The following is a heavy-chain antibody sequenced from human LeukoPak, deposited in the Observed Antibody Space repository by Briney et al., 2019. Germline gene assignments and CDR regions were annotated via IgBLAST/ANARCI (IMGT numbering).Heavy chain of an antibody. CDR3: ARTDSSSWDAFDI. D-gene: IGHD6-13*01. J-gene: IGHJ3*02. CDR1: GGSISSSSYY. V-gene: IGHV4-39*01. CDR2: IYHSGST. Sequence: SETLSLTCTVSGGSISSSSYYWGWIRQPPGKGLEWIGSIYHSGSTYYNPSLKSRVTISVDTSKNQFSLKLSSVTAADTAVYYCARTDSSSWDAFDIWGQGTMVTVSS.